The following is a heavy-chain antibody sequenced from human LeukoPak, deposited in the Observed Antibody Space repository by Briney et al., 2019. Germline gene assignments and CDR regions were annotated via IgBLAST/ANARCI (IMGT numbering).Heavy chain of an antibody. V-gene: IGHV3-43*02. Sequence: GGSLRLSCAASGFSFDVYAMHWVRQTPGQGLEWVSLITGDGGSAYYADSVKGRFTISRDNSGNSLYLQMNSLTTEDTAFYYCARTGNFDHWGQGALVTVSS. CDR2: ITGDGGSA. CDR1: GFSFDVYA. D-gene: IGHD1-14*01. J-gene: IGHJ4*02. CDR3: ARTGNFDH.